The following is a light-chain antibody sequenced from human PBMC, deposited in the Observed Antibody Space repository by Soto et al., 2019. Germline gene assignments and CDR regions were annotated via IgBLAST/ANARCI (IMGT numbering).Light chain of an antibody. CDR3: QSYDSSLITYV. J-gene: IGLJ1*01. Sequence: QSVLTQPPSVSGAPGQMVTISCTGSSSNIGAGYDVHWYQRLPGTAPKLLIYGNTNRPSGVPDRFSGSKSDTSASLAIAGLQAEDEADYYCQSYDSSLITYVFGTGTKVTVL. CDR1: SSNIGAGYD. CDR2: GNT. V-gene: IGLV1-40*01.